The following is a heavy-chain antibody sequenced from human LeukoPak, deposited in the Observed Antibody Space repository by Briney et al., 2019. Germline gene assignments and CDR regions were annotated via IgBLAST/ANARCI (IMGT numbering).Heavy chain of an antibody. D-gene: IGHD5-24*01. J-gene: IGHJ4*02. Sequence: PSETLSLTCTVSGGSISSYYWSWIRQPPGKGLEWIGYIYYSGSTNYNPSLKSRVTISVDTSKNQFSLKLSSVTAADTAVYYCASVSRDGYNSVDYWGQGTLVTVSS. V-gene: IGHV4-59*01. CDR1: GGSISSYY. CDR3: ASVSRDGYNSVDY. CDR2: IYYSGST.